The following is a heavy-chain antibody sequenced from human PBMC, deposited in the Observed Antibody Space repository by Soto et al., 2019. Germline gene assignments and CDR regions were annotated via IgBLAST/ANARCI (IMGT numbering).Heavy chain of an antibody. CDR3: ASYDYSNYYYYYMDV. V-gene: IGHV4-39*01. J-gene: IGHJ6*03. CDR2: IYYSGST. CDR1: GGSISSSSYY. Sequence: SETLSLTCTVSGGSISSSSYYWGWIRQPPGKGLEWIGSIYYSGSTYYNPSLKSRVTISVDTSKNQFSLKLSSVTAADTAVYYCASYDYSNYYYYYMDVWGKGTTVTVSS. D-gene: IGHD4-4*01.